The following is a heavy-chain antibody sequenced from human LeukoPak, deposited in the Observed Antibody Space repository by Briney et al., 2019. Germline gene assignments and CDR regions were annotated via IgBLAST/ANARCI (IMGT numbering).Heavy chain of an antibody. CDR1: GGSISSSSYY. J-gene: IGHJ4*02. V-gene: IGHV4-39*07. CDR2: INYSGST. Sequence: SETLSLTCAVSGGSISSSSYYWGWIRQPPGKGLEWVMSINYSGSTYYNPSLKSRVTISVDTSKNQFSLKLSSVTAADTAVYYCARGRGYSSGSSEYWGQGTLVTVSS. D-gene: IGHD2-15*01. CDR3: ARGRGYSSGSSEY.